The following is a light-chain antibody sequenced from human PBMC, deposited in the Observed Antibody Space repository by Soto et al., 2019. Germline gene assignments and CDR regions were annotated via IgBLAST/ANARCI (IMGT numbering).Light chain of an antibody. CDR3: AAWDDSLSGHVV. V-gene: IGLV1-47*01. J-gene: IGLJ2*01. CDR1: SSNIGINY. Sequence: QSALTQPPSASGTPGQRVTISCSGSSSNIGINYVYWYQQLPGTAPKLLIYRNNQRPSGVPDRFSGSKSGTSASLAISGLRSEDEADYYCAAWDDSLSGHVVFGGGTKLTVL. CDR2: RNN.